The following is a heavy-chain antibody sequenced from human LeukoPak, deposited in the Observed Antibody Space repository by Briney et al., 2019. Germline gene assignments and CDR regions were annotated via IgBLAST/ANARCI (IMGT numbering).Heavy chain of an antibody. J-gene: IGHJ4*02. CDR2: ISGSGGTT. CDR3: AKAAEEDSSGWYIGY. CDR1: GFTFSSYA. Sequence: GSLRLSCAASGFTFSSYAMSWVRQPPGKGLEWVSAISGSGGTTYYADSVKGRFTISRDNSKNTLYLQMNSLRAEDTAVYYCAKAAEEDSSGWYIGYWGQGTLVTVSS. V-gene: IGHV3-23*01. D-gene: IGHD6-19*01.